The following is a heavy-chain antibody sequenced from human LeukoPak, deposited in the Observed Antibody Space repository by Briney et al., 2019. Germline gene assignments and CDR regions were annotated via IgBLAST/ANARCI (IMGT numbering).Heavy chain of an antibody. J-gene: IGHJ4*02. CDR2: ISYDGSNK. CDR1: GFTFSSYG. CDR3: AEDLVGLRGGGY. Sequence: GRSLRLSCAASGFTFSSYGMHWVRQAPGKGLEWVAVISYDGSNKYYADSVKGRFTISRDNSKNTLYLQMNSLRAEDTAVYYCAEDLVGLRGGGYWGQGTLVTVSS. V-gene: IGHV3-30*18. D-gene: IGHD2-8*02.